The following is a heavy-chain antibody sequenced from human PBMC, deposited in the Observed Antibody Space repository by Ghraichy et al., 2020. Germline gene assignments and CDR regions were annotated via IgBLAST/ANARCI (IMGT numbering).Heavy chain of an antibody. CDR3: ARGGAKWCMLYGCYYFDY. V-gene: IGHV4-34*01. J-gene: IGHJ4*02. Sequence: SETLSLTCAVYGGSFSGYYWSWIRQPPGKGLEWIGEINHSGSTNYNPSLKSRVTISVDTSKNQFSLKLSTVTAADTAVYYCARGGAKWCMLYGCYYFDYWGQGTLVTVSS. D-gene: IGHD2-8*02. CDR1: GGSFSGYY. CDR2: INHSGST.